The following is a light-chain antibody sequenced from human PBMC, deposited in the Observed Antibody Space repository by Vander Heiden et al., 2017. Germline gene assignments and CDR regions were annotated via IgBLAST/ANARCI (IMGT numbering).Light chain of an antibody. V-gene: IGLV1-40*01. J-gene: IGLJ2*01. CDR3: QSYDSSLSGSEV. CDR1: SSHIGAGYE. CDR2: YNN. Sequence: QSVLTQPPSVSGAPGQRVTISCTGSSSHIGAGYEVHWYQQLPGTAPKLLIYYNNNRPAGGPDRFSGSKSGTSASLAITGLQAEDEADYDCQSYDSSLSGSEVFGGGTKLTVL.